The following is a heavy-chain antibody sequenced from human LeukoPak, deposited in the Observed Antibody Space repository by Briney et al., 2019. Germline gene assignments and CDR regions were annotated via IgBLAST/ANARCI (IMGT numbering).Heavy chain of an antibody. CDR1: GYTFTNYY. Sequence: ASVKVSCKASGYTFTNYYIHWVRQAPGQGLEWMGLINPGGANTNYAQNFQGRVTMTRDTSTSTVYMELSSLRSDDTAVYYCARGEPTFYTATAFDPWGQGTLVTVSS. CDR3: ARGEPTFYTATAFDP. D-gene: IGHD2-15*01. J-gene: IGHJ5*02. CDR2: INPGGANT. V-gene: IGHV1-46*01.